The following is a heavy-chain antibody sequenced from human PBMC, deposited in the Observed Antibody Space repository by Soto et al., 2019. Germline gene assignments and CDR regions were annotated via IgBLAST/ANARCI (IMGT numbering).Heavy chain of an antibody. D-gene: IGHD5-12*01. CDR3: ARMVTRYSGYGYYYYCGKEV. CDR1: GGTFSSYA. V-gene: IGHV1-69*13. J-gene: IGHJ6*04. CDR2: IIPIFGTS. Sequence: WASVKVSCKASGGTFSSYAISWVRQAPGQGLEWMGGIIPIFGTSNYAQKFQGRVTITADESTSTAYMELSSLRSEDTAVYYCARMVTRYSGYGYYYYCGKEVSCNGKTVIVSS.